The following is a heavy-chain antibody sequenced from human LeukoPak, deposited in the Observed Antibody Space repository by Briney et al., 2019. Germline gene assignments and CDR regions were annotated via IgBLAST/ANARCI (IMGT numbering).Heavy chain of an antibody. CDR2: ISGSGGST. V-gene: IGHV3-23*01. CDR3: AKTYYYDSSGYYYLDY. D-gene: IGHD3-22*01. CDR1: GFTFSSYA. J-gene: IGHJ4*02. Sequence: GGSLRLSCAASGFTFSSYAMSWVSQAPGKGLEWVSAISGSGGSTYYADSVKGRFTISRDNSKNTLYLQMNSLRAEDTAVYYCAKTYYYDSSGYYYLDYWGQGTLVTVSS.